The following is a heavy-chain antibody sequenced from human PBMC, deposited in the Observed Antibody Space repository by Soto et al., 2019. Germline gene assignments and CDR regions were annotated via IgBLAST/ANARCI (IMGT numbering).Heavy chain of an antibody. V-gene: IGHV4-34*01. CDR3: ARTVAAAGEYFDY. CDR2: INHSGST. J-gene: IGHJ4*02. CDR1: GGSFSGYY. D-gene: IGHD6-13*01. Sequence: SETLSLTCAVYGGSFSGYYWSWIRQPPGKGLEWIGEINHSGSTNYNPSLKSRVTISVNTSKNQFSLKLSSVTAADTAVYYCARTVAAAGEYFDYWGQGTLVTVSS.